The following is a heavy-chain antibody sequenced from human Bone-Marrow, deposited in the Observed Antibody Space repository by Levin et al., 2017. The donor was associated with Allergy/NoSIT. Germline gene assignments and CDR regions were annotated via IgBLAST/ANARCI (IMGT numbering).Heavy chain of an antibody. CDR3: ASDGYCSSTSCRNWFDP. D-gene: IGHD2-2*01. CDR2: INPNSGGT. Sequence: ASVKVSCKASGYTFTGYYMHWVRQAPGQGLEWMGWINPNSGGTNYAQKFQGRVTMTRDTSISTAYMELSRLRSDDTAVYYCASDGYCSSTSCRNWFDPWGQGTLVTVSS. CDR1: GYTFTGYY. J-gene: IGHJ5*02. V-gene: IGHV1-2*02.